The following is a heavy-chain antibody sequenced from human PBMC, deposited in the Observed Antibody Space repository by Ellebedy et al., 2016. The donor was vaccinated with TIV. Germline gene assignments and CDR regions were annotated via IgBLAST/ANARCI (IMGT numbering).Heavy chain of an antibody. CDR1: GYTFTSYD. D-gene: IGHD6-19*01. Sequence: AASVQVSCKASGYTFTSYDINCVRQPTGQGLEWMGWMNPNSGNTGYAQKFQGRVTMTRNTSISTAYMELSSLRSEDTAVYYCARDGIAVAGGFDYWGQGTLVTVSS. CDR2: MNPNSGNT. J-gene: IGHJ4*02. V-gene: IGHV1-8*01. CDR3: ARDGIAVAGGFDY.